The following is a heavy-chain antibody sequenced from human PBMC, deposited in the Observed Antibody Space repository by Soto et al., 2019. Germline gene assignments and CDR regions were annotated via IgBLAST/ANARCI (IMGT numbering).Heavy chain of an antibody. Sequence: EVQLVESGGGLVQPGGSLRLSCAASVFTFSNYWMYWVRQAPGKGLVWVSRINSDGSVSSYADSVKGRLTISRDNVKNTLYLQMDSLRAEDTAVYYCARGDCVGANCYSLACSFYYYMDVWGKGTTVTVFS. CDR1: VFTFSNYW. D-gene: IGHD2-15*01. CDR2: INSDGSVS. CDR3: ARGDCVGANCYSLACSFYYYMDV. V-gene: IGHV3-74*01. J-gene: IGHJ6*03.